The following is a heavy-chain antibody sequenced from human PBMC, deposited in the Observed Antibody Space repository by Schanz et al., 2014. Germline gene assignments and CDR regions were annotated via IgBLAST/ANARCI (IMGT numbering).Heavy chain of an antibody. CDR3: AKDAENTAMITDYFDY. J-gene: IGHJ4*02. D-gene: IGHD5-18*01. CDR2: ISGSGGNT. Sequence: EVQLMESGGGLVKPGGSLRLSCVASGFAFSSFAMSWVRQAPGRGLEWVSIISGSGGNTYYADAVRGRFTISRDNSKTTVYLQMNSLRAEDTAVYYCAKDAENTAMITDYFDYWGQGTLVTVSS. CDR1: GFAFSSFA. V-gene: IGHV3-23*01.